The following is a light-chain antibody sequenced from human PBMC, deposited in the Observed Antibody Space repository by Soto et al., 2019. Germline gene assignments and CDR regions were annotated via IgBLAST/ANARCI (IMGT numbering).Light chain of an antibody. CDR3: CSYAGSSTYVV. J-gene: IGLJ2*01. CDR2: EDN. Sequence: QSVLTQPASVSGSPGQSITISCTGTSSDVGRYNRVSWYQRHPDKAPKLMIYEDNKRPSGVSNRFSGSKSGNTASLTISGLQDEDEADYYCCSYAGSSTYVVFGGGTQLTVL. CDR1: SSDVGRYNR. V-gene: IGLV2-23*01.